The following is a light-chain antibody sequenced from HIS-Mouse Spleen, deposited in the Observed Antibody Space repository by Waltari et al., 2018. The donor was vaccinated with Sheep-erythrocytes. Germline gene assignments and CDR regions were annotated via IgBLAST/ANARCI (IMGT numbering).Light chain of an antibody. V-gene: IGKV3-15*01. CDR2: GAS. Sequence: EIVMTQSPATLSVYPGERANLPCRASQSVSSNLAWYQQKPGQAPRLLIYGASTRATGIPARFSGSGSSTEFTLTISSMQSEDFAVYYCQQYNNWPPGTFGQGTKLEI. CDR1: QSVSSN. J-gene: IGKJ2*02. CDR3: QQYNNWPPGT.